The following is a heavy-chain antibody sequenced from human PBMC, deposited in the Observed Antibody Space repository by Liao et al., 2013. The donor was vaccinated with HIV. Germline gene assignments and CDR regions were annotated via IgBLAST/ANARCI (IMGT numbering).Heavy chain of an antibody. CDR1: GGSITTYDYY. CDR2: VFKSGVT. D-gene: IGHD1-26*01. Sequence: QVQLQESGPGLVKPSETLSLTCTVSGGSITTYDYYWSWIRQPAGKGLEWIGRVFKSGVTNYNPSLNSRVSISMDRSKNQFSLRLRSVTAADSAVYYCVRDSGTYYGDSFHIWGQGTMVTVSA. CDR3: VRDSGTYYGDSFHI. J-gene: IGHJ3*02. V-gene: IGHV4-61*02.